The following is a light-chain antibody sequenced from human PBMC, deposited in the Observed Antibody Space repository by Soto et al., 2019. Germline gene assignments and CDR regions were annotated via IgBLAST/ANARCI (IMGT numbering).Light chain of an antibody. J-gene: IGKJ2*01. CDR1: QSVSSIY. CDR2: RAS. CDR3: QQYGGSPPYN. V-gene: IGKV3-20*01. Sequence: EIVLTQSPGTLSLSPGERATLSCRASQSVSSIYLAWYQQKPGQAPRLLIYRASSRATGIPDRFSGSGSGTDFTLPISRLEPEDFAVYYCQQYGGSPPYNFGQGTKLEIK.